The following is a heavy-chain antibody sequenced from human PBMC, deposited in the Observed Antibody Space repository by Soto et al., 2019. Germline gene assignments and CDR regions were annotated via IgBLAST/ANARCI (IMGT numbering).Heavy chain of an antibody. CDR3: ARSHIMGATEGAYCFDY. V-gene: IGHV1-2*02. Sequence: VQLVQSGAEVKKPGASVSISCEASGYTFTDYYIHWVRQAPGQGLEWMGWINRDSGGTSYAEKFQGRVTMARDTSITTAYLELSRLRSDDTAVYYCARSHIMGATEGAYCFDYWGQGTLVTVSS. J-gene: IGHJ4*02. D-gene: IGHD1-26*01. CDR1: GYTFTDYY. CDR2: INRDSGGT.